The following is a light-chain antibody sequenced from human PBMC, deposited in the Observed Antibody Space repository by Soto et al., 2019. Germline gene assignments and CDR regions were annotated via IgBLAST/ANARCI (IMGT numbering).Light chain of an antibody. J-gene: IGLJ3*02. V-gene: IGLV3-21*02. CDR3: ASWDASLNGWV. CDR2: DDS. Sequence: SYELTQPPSVSVAPGQTARITCGGNNIGSKSVHWYRQKPGQAPVLVVYDDSDRPSGIPGRFSGSKSGTSASLAISGLQPEDEADYHCASWDASLNGWVFGGGTKLTVL. CDR1: NIGSKS.